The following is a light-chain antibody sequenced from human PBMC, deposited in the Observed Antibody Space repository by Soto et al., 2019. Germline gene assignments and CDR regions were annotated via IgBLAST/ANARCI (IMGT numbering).Light chain of an antibody. CDR1: RSVSSY. J-gene: IGKJ5*01. CDR2: DAS. CDR3: QQRSNWPIT. V-gene: IGKV3-11*01. Sequence: EIVLTQSPATLSLSPGESATLSCRASRSVSSYLAWYQQKPGQAPRLLIYDASNRATGTPARFSGSGSGTDFTLTISRLEPEDFAVYYCQQRSNWPITFGQGTRLEIK.